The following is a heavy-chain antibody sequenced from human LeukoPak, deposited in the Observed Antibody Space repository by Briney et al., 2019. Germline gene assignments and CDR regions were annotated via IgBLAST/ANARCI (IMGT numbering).Heavy chain of an antibody. J-gene: IGHJ5*02. CDR1: GGSISSGGYS. CDR2: IYHSGST. Sequence: SQTLSLTCAVSGGSISSGGYSWSWIRQPPGKGLEWIGYIYHSGSTYYNPSLKSRVTISVDRSKNQFSLKLSSVTAADTAVYYCARAEGWFDPWGQGTLVTVSS. V-gene: IGHV4-30-2*01. CDR3: ARAEGWFDP.